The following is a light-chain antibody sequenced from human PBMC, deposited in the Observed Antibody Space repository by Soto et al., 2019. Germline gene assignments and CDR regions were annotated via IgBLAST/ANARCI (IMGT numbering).Light chain of an antibody. Sequence: DIQMTQSPSTLSASVGDRVTITCRARQNINRWLAWYQQRPGKAPNLLIHKASTLEVGVPSRFSGSASGTEFTLTISSLQPDDFAVYFCIQYNVDPLSFCGGTKVDIK. J-gene: IGKJ4*01. CDR2: KAS. CDR1: QNINRW. CDR3: IQYNVDPLS. V-gene: IGKV1-5*03.